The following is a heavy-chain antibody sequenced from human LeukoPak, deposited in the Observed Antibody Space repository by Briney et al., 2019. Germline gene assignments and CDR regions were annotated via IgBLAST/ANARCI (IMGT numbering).Heavy chain of an antibody. J-gene: IGHJ4*02. D-gene: IGHD6-19*01. V-gene: IGHV1-3*01. CDR1: GYTFTSYA. Sequence: ASVKVSCKASGYTFTSYAMHWVRQAPGQRLEWMGWINVGNGNTKYSQKFQGRVTIFRDTSATTAYMELSSLKSEDTAVYFCARAGGIAVAGGDHYFDYWGQGTLVTVSS. CDR3: ARAGGIAVAGGDHYFDY. CDR2: INVGNGNT.